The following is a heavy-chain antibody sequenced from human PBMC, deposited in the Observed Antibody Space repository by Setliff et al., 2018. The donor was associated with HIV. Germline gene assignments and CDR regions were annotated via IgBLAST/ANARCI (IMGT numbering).Heavy chain of an antibody. CDR1: GFTFSSYA. Sequence: GGSLRLSCAASGFTFSSYAMSWVRQAPGKGLEWVSAISGSGGSTYYADSVKGRFTISRDNSKNTLYLQMNSLRAEDTAIYYCARHRDGGTYPLDYWGQGTLVTVSS. CDR3: ARHRDGGTYPLDY. J-gene: IGHJ4*02. V-gene: IGHV3-23*01. D-gene: IGHD1-26*01. CDR2: ISGSGGST.